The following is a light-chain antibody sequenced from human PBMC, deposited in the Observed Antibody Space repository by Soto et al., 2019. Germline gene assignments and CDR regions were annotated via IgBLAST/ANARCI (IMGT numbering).Light chain of an antibody. V-gene: IGKV4-1*01. CDR3: QQYHSAPQP. CDR2: WAS. Sequence: DIVMTQSPDSLAVSLGERATINCKSSQSVLFSPNNKNYLAWYQQKPGQPPKLLIYWASTRESGVPDRFSGSRSGTDFTLTISSLQAEDGPFYYCQQYHSAPQPFGQGTKVEIK. J-gene: IGKJ1*01. CDR1: QSVLFSPNNKNY.